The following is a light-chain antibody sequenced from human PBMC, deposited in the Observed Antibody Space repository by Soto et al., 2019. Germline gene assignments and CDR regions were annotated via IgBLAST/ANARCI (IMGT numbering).Light chain of an antibody. CDR2: DAS. CDR1: QSVSSY. J-gene: IGKJ4*01. V-gene: IGKV3-11*01. Sequence: EIVLTQSPATLSLSPGERATLSCRASQSVSSYLAWYQQKPGQAPRLLIYDASNRATGIPARFSGSGSGTDYTLTISSLEPEDFAVYYRQQRSMLTFGGGTNVEIK. CDR3: QQRSMLT.